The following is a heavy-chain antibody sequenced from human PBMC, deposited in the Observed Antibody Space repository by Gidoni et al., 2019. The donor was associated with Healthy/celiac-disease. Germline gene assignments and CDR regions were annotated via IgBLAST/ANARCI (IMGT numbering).Heavy chain of an antibody. CDR1: GYSISCGYY. J-gene: IGHJ4*02. D-gene: IGHD3-22*01. V-gene: IGHV4-38-2*01. Sequence: VQLQESGPGLVKPSETLSLTCAVSGYSISCGYYWGWIRQPPGKGLEWIGSIYHSGSTYYNPSLKSRVTISVDTSKNQFSLKLSSVTAADTAVYYCARGYDNGYFDYWGQGTLVTVSS. CDR3: ARGYDNGYFDY. CDR2: IYHSGST.